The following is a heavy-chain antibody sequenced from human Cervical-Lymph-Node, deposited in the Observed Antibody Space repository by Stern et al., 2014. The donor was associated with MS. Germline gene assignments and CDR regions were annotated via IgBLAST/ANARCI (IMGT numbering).Heavy chain of an antibody. V-gene: IGHV3-7*01. CDR1: GFTFSTYW. CDR3: ARTPGCSGGSCYTNWFDS. CDR2: IKPDGSAA. D-gene: IGHD2-15*01. J-gene: IGHJ5*01. Sequence: EVQLVESGGGLVQPGGSLRLSCSASGFTFSTYWMSWVRQAPGKGLQWICNIKPDGSAAYYVDSLKGRFPISRDNAKNSLYLQMSSLSAEDTAVYYCARTPGCSGGSCYTNWFDSWGQGALVTVSS.